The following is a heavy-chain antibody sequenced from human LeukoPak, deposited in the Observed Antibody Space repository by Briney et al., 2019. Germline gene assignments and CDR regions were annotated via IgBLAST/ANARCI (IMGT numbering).Heavy chain of an antibody. V-gene: IGHV3-21*01. J-gene: IGHJ4*02. D-gene: IGHD2-15*01. CDR3: ASGYDCSGGSCYPKNFDY. CDR1: GFSFSSYG. Sequence: GGTLRLSCAASGFSFSSYGMSWVRQAPGKGLEWVSSISSSSRYIFYADSMKGRFTISRDNAKNSLYLQMNSLRAEDTAVYYCASGYDCSGGSCYPKNFDYWGQGTLVTVSS. CDR2: ISSSSRYI.